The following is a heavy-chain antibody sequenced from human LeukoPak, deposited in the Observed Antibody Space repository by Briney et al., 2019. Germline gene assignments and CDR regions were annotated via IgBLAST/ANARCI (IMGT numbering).Heavy chain of an antibody. V-gene: IGHV1-69*05. CDR1: GGTFNNSA. D-gene: IGHD4-17*01. J-gene: IGHJ5*02. CDR2: IMPLFGTA. CDR3: ARDVHGDYGSGWFDP. Sequence: SVKVSRKTSGGTFNNSAISWVRQAPGQGLEWLGGIMPLFGTAGYAQKFQGRVTITKDESTRTVYLELTSLTSDDTAVYYCARDVHGDYGSGWFDPWGQGTLVSVSS.